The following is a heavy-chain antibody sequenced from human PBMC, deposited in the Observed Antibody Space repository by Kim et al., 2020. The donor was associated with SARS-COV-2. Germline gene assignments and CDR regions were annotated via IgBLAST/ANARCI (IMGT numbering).Heavy chain of an antibody. V-gene: IGHV4-59*13. D-gene: IGHD2-21*02. CDR2: IYYSGST. CDR1: GGSISSYY. Sequence: SETLSLTCTVSGGSISSYYWSWIRQPPGKGLEWIGYIYYSGSTNYNPSLKSRVTISVDTSKNQFSLKLSSVTAADTAVYYCARACGGDCYSFRDWYFDLWGRGTLVTVSS. CDR3: ARACGGDCYSFRDWYFDL. J-gene: IGHJ2*01.